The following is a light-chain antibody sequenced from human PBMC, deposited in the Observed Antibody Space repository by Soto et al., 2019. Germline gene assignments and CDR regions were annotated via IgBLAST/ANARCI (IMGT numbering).Light chain of an antibody. V-gene: IGKV2-28*01. Sequence: DIMMTQSPLSLPVTPGESASISCRSSQSLLYSNGHNYVNWYLQKPGQSPQLLIFLGSNRASGVPDRFSGSGSGTDFTLEISRVEAEDFGLYYCMQGLYTPRTFGQGTKLEIK. J-gene: IGKJ2*01. CDR1: QSLLYSNGHNY. CDR3: MQGLYTPRT. CDR2: LGS.